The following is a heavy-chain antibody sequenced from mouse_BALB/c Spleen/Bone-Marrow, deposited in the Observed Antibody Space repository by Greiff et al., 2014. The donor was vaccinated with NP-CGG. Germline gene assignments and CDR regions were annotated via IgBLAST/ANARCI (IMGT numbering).Heavy chain of an antibody. V-gene: IGHV1-54*03. D-gene: IGHD3-3*01. J-gene: IGHJ4*01. CDR3: ARRDDAMDY. Sequence: QVQLQQSGAELVRPGTSVKVSCKASGYAFTNYLIEWVKQRPGQGLEWIGVINPGSGGTNYNEKFKGKATLTADKSSSTAYVQLSSLTSDDSAVYFCARRDDAMDYWGQGTSVTVSS. CDR2: INPGSGGT. CDR1: GYAFTNYL.